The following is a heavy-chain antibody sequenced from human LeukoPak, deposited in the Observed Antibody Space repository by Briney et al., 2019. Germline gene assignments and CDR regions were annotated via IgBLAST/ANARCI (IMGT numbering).Heavy chain of an antibody. V-gene: IGHV3-66*01. D-gene: IGHD6-19*01. J-gene: IGHJ4*02. CDR2: IYSGGST. CDR1: GFTVSSNY. Sequence: GGSLRLSCAASGFTVSSNYMNWVRQAPGKGLEWVSVIYSGGSTYYADSVKGRFTISRDNSKNTLYLQMNSLRAEDTALYYCARDAYISGWSYFDYWGQGTLVTVSS. CDR3: ARDAYISGWSYFDY.